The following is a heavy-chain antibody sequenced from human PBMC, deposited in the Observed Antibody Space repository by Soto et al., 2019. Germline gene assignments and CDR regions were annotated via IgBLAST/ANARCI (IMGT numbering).Heavy chain of an antibody. V-gene: IGHV4-34*01. CDR1: GGSFSGYY. CDR2: INHSGSN. J-gene: IGHJ4*02. D-gene: IGHD3-22*01. Sequence: QVQLQQWGAGLLTPSETLSLTCAVYGGSFSGYYWSWIRQPPGKGLEWIGEINHSGSNNYNPSLKSRVTISVDTSKTQFSLEVSSVTGADTAVYYCARCITTGITDCDYWGQGTLVTVSS. CDR3: ARCITTGITDCDY.